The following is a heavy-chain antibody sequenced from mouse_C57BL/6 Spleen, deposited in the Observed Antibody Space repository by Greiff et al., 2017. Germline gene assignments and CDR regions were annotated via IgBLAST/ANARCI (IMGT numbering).Heavy chain of an antibody. CDR3: ASPYYGSAFAY. Sequence: EVKVEESGGGLVKPGGSLKLSCAASGFTLSDYGMHWVRQAPEKGLEWVAYISSGSSTIYYADTVKGRFTISRDNAKNTLFLQMTSLRSEDTAMYYCASPYYGSAFAYWGQGTLVTVSA. D-gene: IGHD1-1*01. V-gene: IGHV5-17*01. CDR2: ISSGSSTI. CDR1: GFTLSDYG. J-gene: IGHJ3*01.